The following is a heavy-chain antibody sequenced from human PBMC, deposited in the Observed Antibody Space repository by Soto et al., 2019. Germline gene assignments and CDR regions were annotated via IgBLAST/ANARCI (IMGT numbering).Heavy chain of an antibody. CDR1: GGTFSNYA. CDR3: AQTLGSAVAGPGRFDL. Sequence: QVQLVQSGAEVKKPGSSVKVSCKASGGTFSNYAISWVRQAPGQGLEWMGGITPFFGTANYAQKFQGRVTITADESMSTAYMELSRLRSEDTAVYYCAQTLGSAVAGPGRFDLWCRGTLVTVYS. D-gene: IGHD6-19*01. J-gene: IGHJ2*01. CDR2: ITPFFGTA. V-gene: IGHV1-69*12.